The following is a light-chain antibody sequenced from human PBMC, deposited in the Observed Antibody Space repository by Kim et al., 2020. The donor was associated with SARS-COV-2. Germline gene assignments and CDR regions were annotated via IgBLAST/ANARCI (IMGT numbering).Light chain of an antibody. CDR1: EDVSYY. J-gene: IGKJ5*01. CDR2: DAA. Sequence: ASVGDRVTITWQASEDVSYYFDWYHQKPGEAPKVLIRDAANLESGVPSRFSRGGYGTEFSLTISSVQPEDMGTYYCQKYDAPPFTFGQGTRLEIK. CDR3: QKYDAPPFT. V-gene: IGKV1-33*01.